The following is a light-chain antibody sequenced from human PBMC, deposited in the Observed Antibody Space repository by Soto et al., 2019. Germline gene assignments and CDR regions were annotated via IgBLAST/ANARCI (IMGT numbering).Light chain of an antibody. CDR1: HSVSTN. V-gene: IGKV3-15*01. J-gene: IGKJ4*01. CDR2: GAS. Sequence: EIGLTQSPATLSVSPGEIVSLSCRASHSVSTNLAWYQKKPAQAPRLLIYGASTRATGIPARFSGGGSGTEFTVTISSLQSADFAVYDCEHYNDWPLTFGGGTKVEIK. CDR3: EHYNDWPLT.